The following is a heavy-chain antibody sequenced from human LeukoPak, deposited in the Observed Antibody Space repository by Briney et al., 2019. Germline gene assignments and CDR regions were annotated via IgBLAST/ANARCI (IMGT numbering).Heavy chain of an antibody. D-gene: IGHD4/OR15-4a*01. Sequence: GESLKISCKGSGXSFTNYWVGWVRQMPGKGLEWMGIIYPSDSDTRYSPSFQGQVTISADKSINTAYLQWSSLKASDTAIYYCARHYRGPPRRGDNYFDPWGQGTLVTVSS. CDR1: GXSFTNYW. CDR2: IYPSDSDT. J-gene: IGHJ5*02. V-gene: IGHV5-51*01. CDR3: ARHYRGPPRRGDNYFDP.